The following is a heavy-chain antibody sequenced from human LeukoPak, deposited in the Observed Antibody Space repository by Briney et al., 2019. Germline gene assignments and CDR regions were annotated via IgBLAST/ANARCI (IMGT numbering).Heavy chain of an antibody. CDR2: ISYDGSNK. CDR3: ASSHGSGPLDY. D-gene: IGHD3-10*01. J-gene: IGHJ4*02. V-gene: IGHV3-30-3*01. Sequence: GGSLRLSCAASGFTFSSYAMHWVRQAPGKGLEWVAVISYDGSNKYYADSVKGRFTISRDNSKNTLYLQMNSLRAEDTAVYYCASSHGSGPLDYWGQGTLVTVSS. CDR1: GFTFSSYA.